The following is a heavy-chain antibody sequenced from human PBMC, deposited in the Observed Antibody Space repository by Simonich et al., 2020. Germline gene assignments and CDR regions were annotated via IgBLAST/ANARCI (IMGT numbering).Heavy chain of an antibody. CDR2: INPNSGGT. D-gene: IGHD2-21*01. J-gene: IGHJ3*02. Sequence: QVQLVQSGAEVKKPGASVQVSCKASGYTFTGYYMHWVRQAPGHGLEWREIINPNSGGTNYAQKVQGRVTRTRDTSISTAYMELSRLRSDDTAVYYCARNGLVGILKAFDIWGQGTMVTVSS. CDR1: GYTFTGYY. V-gene: IGHV1-2*02. CDR3: ARNGLVGILKAFDI.